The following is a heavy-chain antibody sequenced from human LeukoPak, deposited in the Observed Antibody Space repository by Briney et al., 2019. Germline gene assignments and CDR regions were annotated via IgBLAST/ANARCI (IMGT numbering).Heavy chain of an antibody. CDR3: ARERLNNWFDP. V-gene: IGHV3-74*01. D-gene: IGHD2-8*01. CDR1: GFTFSSYW. CDR2: INSDWSST. Sequence: GGSLRLSCAASGFTFSSYWMHWVRQAPGKGLVWVSRINSDWSSTSYADSVKGRFTISRDNAKNTLYLQMNSLRAEDTAVYYCARERLNNWFDPWGQGTLVTVSS. J-gene: IGHJ5*02.